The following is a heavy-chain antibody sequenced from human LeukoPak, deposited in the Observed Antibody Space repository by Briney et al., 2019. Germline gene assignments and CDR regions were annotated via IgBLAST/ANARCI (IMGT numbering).Heavy chain of an antibody. CDR2: IYHSGST. V-gene: IGHV4-30-2*01. CDR3: ARGDIVAARPTD. Sequence: PSQTLSLTCTVSGGSIGSGGYYWSWIRQPPGKGLEWIGYIYHSGSTYYNPSLKSRVTLSVDRSKNQFSLRLSSVTAAGTAVYYCARGDIVAARPTDWGQGTLVTVSS. J-gene: IGHJ4*02. D-gene: IGHD6-13*01. CDR1: GGSIGSGGYY.